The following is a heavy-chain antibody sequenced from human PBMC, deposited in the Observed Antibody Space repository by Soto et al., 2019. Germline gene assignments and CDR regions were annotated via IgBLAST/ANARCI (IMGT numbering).Heavy chain of an antibody. CDR3: ARGYYGYGVKFAY. CDR2: IYYSGST. V-gene: IGHV4-59*01. J-gene: IGHJ4*02. Sequence: SETLSLTCTVSGGSISSYYWSWIRQPPGKGLEWIGYIYYSGSTNYNPSLKSRVTISVDTSKNQFSLKLSSVTAADTAVYYCARGYYGYGVKFAYWGQGTLVTVSS. CDR1: GGSISSYY. D-gene: IGHD3-10*01.